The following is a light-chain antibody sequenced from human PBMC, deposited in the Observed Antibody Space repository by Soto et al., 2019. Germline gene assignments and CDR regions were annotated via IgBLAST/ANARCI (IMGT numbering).Light chain of an antibody. CDR3: QVWDSSSDRDVG. CDR1: NIGRKS. Sequence: SYVLTQPPSVSVAPGKTARITCGGNNIGRKSVHWYQQKPGQAPVLVIYYDSDRPSGIPERFSGSNSGNTATLTISRVEAGDEADYYCQVWDSSSDRDVGFGGGTKLTVL. CDR2: YDS. J-gene: IGLJ2*01. V-gene: IGLV3-21*04.